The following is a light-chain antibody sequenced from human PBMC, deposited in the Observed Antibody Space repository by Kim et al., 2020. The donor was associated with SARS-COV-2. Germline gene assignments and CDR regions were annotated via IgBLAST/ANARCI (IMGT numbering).Light chain of an antibody. CDR3: CAYAGTYYI. V-gene: IGLV2-11*01. J-gene: IGLJ1*01. Sequence: PEQPVTISCTGTSSDVGKYKYVSWYQQHPGKAPKLIISEVSKRPAGVPDRFSGSKSGNTASLTISGLQAEDEADYYCCAYAGTYYIFGTGTQLTVL. CDR2: EVS. CDR1: SSDVGKYKY.